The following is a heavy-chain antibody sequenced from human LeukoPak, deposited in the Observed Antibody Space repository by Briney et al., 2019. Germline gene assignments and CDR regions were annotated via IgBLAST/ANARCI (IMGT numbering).Heavy chain of an antibody. CDR3: ARAGGSPWHFDY. J-gene: IGHJ4*02. Sequence: ASETLSLTCTVSGGSISTYFWNWMRQPPGKRLEWIGYISNTGSTNSNPSLKSRVTISVDTSKNQFSLNLGSVTAADTAVYYCARAGGSPWHFDYWGQGTLVTVSS. CDR1: GGSISTYF. CDR2: ISNTGST. V-gene: IGHV4-59*12. D-gene: IGHD1-26*01.